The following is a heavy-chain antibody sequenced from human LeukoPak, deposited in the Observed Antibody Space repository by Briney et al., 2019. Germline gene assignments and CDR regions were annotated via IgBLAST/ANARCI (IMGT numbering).Heavy chain of an antibody. D-gene: IGHD1-1*01. CDR3: ARAANWHDADWFDP. CDR1: GYTFTSYY. Sequence: ASVKASCKASGYTFTSYYINWVRQATGQGPEWMGWMNPNSGNTDYAQRFQGRVTMTRNTSISTAYMELSSLRSEDTAVYYCARAANWHDADWFDPWGQGTLVTVSS. V-gene: IGHV1-8*01. CDR2: MNPNSGNT. J-gene: IGHJ5*02.